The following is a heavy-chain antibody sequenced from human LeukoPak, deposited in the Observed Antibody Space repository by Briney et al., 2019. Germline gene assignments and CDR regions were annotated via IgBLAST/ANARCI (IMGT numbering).Heavy chain of an antibody. CDR3: AKDARAYYYDSSGYYYDFDY. CDR2: ISGSGGST. J-gene: IGHJ4*02. D-gene: IGHD3-22*01. Sequence: GGSLRLSCAASGFTFSNYAMSWVRRAPGKGLEWVSAISGSGGSTYYADSVKGRFTISRDNSKNTLYLQMNSLRAEDTAVYYCAKDARAYYYDSSGYYYDFDYWGQGTLVTVSS. V-gene: IGHV3-23*01. CDR1: GFTFSNYA.